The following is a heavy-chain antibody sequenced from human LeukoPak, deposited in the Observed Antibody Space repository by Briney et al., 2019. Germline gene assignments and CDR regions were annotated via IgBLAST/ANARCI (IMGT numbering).Heavy chain of an antibody. CDR2: IYYTGGT. Sequence: GSLRLSCAASGFTFSSYAMSWVRQAPGKGLEWIGSIYYTGGTNYSPSLKSRVTMFVDTSKNQFSLKLSSVTAADTAVYYCARHGGTRITLVEVYYFDSWGQGNLVTVSS. CDR3: ARHGGTRITLVEVYYFDS. V-gene: IGHV4-39*01. D-gene: IGHD4-11*01. J-gene: IGHJ4*02. CDR1: GFTFSSYA.